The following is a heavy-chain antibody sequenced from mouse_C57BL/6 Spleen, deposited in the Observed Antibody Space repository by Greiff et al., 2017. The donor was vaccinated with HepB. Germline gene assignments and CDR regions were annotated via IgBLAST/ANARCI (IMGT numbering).Heavy chain of an antibody. V-gene: IGHV7-3*01. CDR2: IRNKANGYTT. J-gene: IGHJ4*01. D-gene: IGHD1-1*01. Sequence: DVKLVESGGGLVQPGGSLSLSCAASGFTFTDYYMSWVRQPPGKALEWLGFIRNKANGYTTEYSASVKGRFTISRDNSQSILYLQMNALRAEDSATYYCARYMDYGSSYGYAMDYWGQGTSVTVSS. CDR1: GFTFTDYY. CDR3: ARYMDYGSSYGYAMDY.